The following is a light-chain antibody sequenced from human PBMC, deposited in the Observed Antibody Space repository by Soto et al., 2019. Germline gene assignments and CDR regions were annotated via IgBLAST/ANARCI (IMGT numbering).Light chain of an antibody. CDR1: QSLLHSNGYNY. V-gene: IGKV2-28*01. J-gene: IGKJ1*01. CDR2: LGS. CDR3: MQALQTRWT. Sequence: DIVMTQAPISLPVTPGEPASISCRSSQSLLHSNGYNYLDWYLQKPGQSPQLLIYLGSNRASGVPHRFSGSGSGTDFTLKISRVEAEDVGVYYCMQALQTRWTFGQGTKVEIK.